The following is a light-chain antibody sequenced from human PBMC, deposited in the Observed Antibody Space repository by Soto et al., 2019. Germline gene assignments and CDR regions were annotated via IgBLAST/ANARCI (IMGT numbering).Light chain of an antibody. CDR2: KAS. CDR3: QQYDSLPYT. Sequence: DIQMTQSPSTLSASVRDRVTITCRASQTINSWLAWYQQRPGKAPRLLIYKASTLESGVPSRFSGSGSGTEFTLTISTLQPDDFATYYCQQYDSLPYTFGQGTKLDIK. CDR1: QTINSW. V-gene: IGKV1-5*03. J-gene: IGKJ2*01.